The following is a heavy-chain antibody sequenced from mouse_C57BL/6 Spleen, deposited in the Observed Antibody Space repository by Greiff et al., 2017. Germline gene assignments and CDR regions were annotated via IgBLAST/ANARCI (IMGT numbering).Heavy chain of an antibody. D-gene: IGHD2-5*01. CDR2: IDPETGGT. V-gene: IGHV1-15*01. CDR3: IRGNSNRRAMDY. CDR1: GYTFTDYE. Sequence: QVQLKQSGAELVRPGASVTLSCKASGYTFTDYEMHWVKQTPVHGLEWIGAIDPETGGTAYNQKFKGKAILTADKSSSTADIELRILTSDDSAVYYCIRGNSNRRAMDYWGQGTSVTVSS. J-gene: IGHJ4*01.